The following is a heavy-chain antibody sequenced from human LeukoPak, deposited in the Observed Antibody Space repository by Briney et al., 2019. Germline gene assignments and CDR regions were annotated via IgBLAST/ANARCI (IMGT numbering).Heavy chain of an antibody. V-gene: IGHV4-34*01. D-gene: IGHD3-22*01. Sequence: SETLSLTCAVYGGCFSGYYWSWIRQPPGKGLEWIGEINHSGSTNYNPSLKSRVTISVDTSKNLFSLKLSSVTAADTAVYYCARGPPSSGYYYQTSLYYYYYYGMDVWGQGTTVTVSS. CDR1: GGCFSGYY. CDR3: ARGPPSSGYYYQTSLYYYYYYGMDV. J-gene: IGHJ6*02. CDR2: INHSGST.